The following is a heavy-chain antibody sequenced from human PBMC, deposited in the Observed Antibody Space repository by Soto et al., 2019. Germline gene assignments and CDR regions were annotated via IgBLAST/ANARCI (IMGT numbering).Heavy chain of an antibody. Sequence: GVSLRLSCAASGFTFSSYGMHWVRQAPGKGLEWVAVISYDGSNKYYADSVKGRFTISRDNSKNTLYLQMNSLRAEDTAVYYCAKDGPRGTPAGMDVWGQGTTVTVSS. CDR3: AKDGPRGTPAGMDV. V-gene: IGHV3-30*18. J-gene: IGHJ6*02. CDR1: GFTFSSYG. CDR2: ISYDGSNK. D-gene: IGHD6-25*01.